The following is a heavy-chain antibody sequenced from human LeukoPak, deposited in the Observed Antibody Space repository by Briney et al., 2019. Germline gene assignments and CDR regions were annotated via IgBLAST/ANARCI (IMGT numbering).Heavy chain of an antibody. CDR3: AREVDCSSMSCYRGPFDC. Sequence: GGSLRLSCSASGCTFTTYAMNWVRQAPGKGLEWVSSITSSSIHIYYADSVKGRFTISRDNSKNTLYLQMHSLRAEDTAVYHCAREVDCSSMSCYRGPFDCWGQGTLVTVSS. V-gene: IGHV3-21*01. J-gene: IGHJ4*02. CDR2: ITSSSIHI. CDR1: GCTFTTYA. D-gene: IGHD2-2*01.